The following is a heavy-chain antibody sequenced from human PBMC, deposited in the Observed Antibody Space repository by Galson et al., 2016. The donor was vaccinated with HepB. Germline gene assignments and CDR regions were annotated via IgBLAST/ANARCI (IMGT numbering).Heavy chain of an antibody. Sequence: SVKVSCKASGYTFTTYGMNWVRQAPGQRLEWMGWINADNGNTEYSENFQGRVTITRDTSASTVYMELSSLRSEDTAVYYCARVCSGGSCYLNYGMDVWGQGTTVTVSS. CDR2: INADNGNT. CDR3: ARVCSGGSCYLNYGMDV. J-gene: IGHJ6*02. V-gene: IGHV1-3*01. D-gene: IGHD2-15*01. CDR1: GYTFTTYG.